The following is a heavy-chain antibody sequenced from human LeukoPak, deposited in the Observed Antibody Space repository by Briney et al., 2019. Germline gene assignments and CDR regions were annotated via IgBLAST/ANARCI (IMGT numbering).Heavy chain of an antibody. CDR2: IRKDGSNQ. J-gene: IGHJ4*02. CDR3: ATLVARGYYGSGSAFDY. CDR1: GFTFSFYG. D-gene: IGHD3-10*01. V-gene: IGHV3-30*02. Sequence: GGSLRLSCAASGFTFSFYGMHWVRQAPGKGLEWVAFIRKDGSNQFYADSVKGRFTISRDNSKNTLYVQINSLRAEDTAVYYCATLVARGYYGSGSAFDYWGQGTLVTVSS.